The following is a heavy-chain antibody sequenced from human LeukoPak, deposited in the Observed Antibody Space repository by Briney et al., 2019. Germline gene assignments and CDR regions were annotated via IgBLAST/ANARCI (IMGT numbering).Heavy chain of an antibody. CDR1: GYIFTGYY. D-gene: IGHD2-2*01. CDR3: ARDEYQLLRGGENFDY. CDR2: MNPNSGNT. Sequence: ASVKDSCKASGYIFTGYYMHWVRQATGQGLEWMGWMNPNSGNTGYAQKFQGRVTMTTDTSTSTAYMELRRLRSDDTAVDYCARDEYQLLRGGENFDYWGQGTLVTVSS. V-gene: IGHV1-2*02. J-gene: IGHJ4*02.